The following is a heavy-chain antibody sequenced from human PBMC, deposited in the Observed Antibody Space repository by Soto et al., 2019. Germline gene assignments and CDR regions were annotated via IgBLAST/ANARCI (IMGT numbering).Heavy chain of an antibody. CDR1: GYRCTTFW. V-gene: IGHV5-10-1*01. J-gene: IGHJ3*01. CDR3: ARLASGGIRDAFDV. CDR2: IDPTDSFT. Sequence: GESLKISCKAAGYRCTTFWLNCVRQTPGKGLEWLGMIDPTDSFTNYRPPFEGNVTISVDRSISTAYLQLKYFQASDNAIYYCARLASGGIRDAFDVWGHGTTVTV. D-gene: IGHD2-15*01.